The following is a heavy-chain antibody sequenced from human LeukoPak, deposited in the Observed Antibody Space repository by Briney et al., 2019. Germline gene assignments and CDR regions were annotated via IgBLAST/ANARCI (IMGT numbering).Heavy chain of an antibody. Sequence: SETLSLTCTVSGDSISSGNYWGWIRQPPGKGLEWIGSIFHTGSTYYNLSLKSRVTISVDTSKNQFSLRLSSVTAADTAVYYCARDLGSMVRGVIIFNWFDPWGQGTLVTVSS. CDR3: ARDLGSMVRGVIIFNWFDP. D-gene: IGHD3-10*01. J-gene: IGHJ5*02. CDR2: IFHTGST. V-gene: IGHV4-38-2*02. CDR1: GDSISSGNY.